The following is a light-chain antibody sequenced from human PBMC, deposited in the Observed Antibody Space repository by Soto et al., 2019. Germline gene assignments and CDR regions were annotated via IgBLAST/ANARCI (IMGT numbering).Light chain of an antibody. J-gene: IGKJ1*01. CDR2: ATS. CDR1: QSVSSTF. V-gene: IGKV3-20*01. CDR3: QQYGDTPVT. Sequence: EIVLTQSPGTLSLSPGERATLSCRASQSVSSTFFAGYQQKPGQAPRLLLYATSTRAAGFPDRFSGSGSGTDFTLTISSLEPEDFAVYYCQQYGDTPVTFGQGTKVEL.